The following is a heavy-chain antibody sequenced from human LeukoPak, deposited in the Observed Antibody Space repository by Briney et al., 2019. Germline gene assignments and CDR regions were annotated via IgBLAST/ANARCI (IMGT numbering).Heavy chain of an antibody. CDR3: ARAMLGYCSGTSCYGWYYFDY. CDR2: IIPIFGTA. D-gene: IGHD2-2*01. V-gene: IGHV1-69*13. Sequence: SVKVSCKASGGTFSSYAISWVRQAPGQGLEWMGGIIPIFGTANYAQKFQGRVTITADESTSTAYMELSSLRSEDTAVYYCARAMLGYCSGTSCYGWYYFDYWGQGTLVTVSS. J-gene: IGHJ4*02. CDR1: GGTFSSYA.